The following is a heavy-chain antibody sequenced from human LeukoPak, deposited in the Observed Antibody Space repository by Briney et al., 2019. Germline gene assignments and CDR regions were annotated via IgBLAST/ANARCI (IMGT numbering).Heavy chain of an antibody. J-gene: IGHJ4*02. V-gene: IGHV4-30-2*01. CDR1: GGSISSGGYY. CDR3: AREKTGAGADY. Sequence: SETLSLTCTVSGGSISSGGYYWSWIRQPPGKGLEWIGYIYHSGSTYYNPSLKSRVTISVDRSKNQFSLKLSSVTAADTAVYYCAREKTGAGADYWGQGTLVTVFS. D-gene: IGHD1-26*01. CDR2: IYHSGST.